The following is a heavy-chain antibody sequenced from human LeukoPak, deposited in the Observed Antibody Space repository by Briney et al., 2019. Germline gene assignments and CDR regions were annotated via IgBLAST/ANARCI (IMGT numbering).Heavy chain of an antibody. CDR1: GGSISSSSYY. D-gene: IGHD1-26*01. V-gene: IGHV4-39*07. Sequence: SETLSLTCTVSGGSISSSSYYWGWIRQPPGKGLEWIGSIYYSGSTYYNPSLKSRVTISVDTSKNQFSLKLSSVTAADTAVYYCARAGATVYNWFDPWGQGTLVTVSS. CDR3: ARAGATVYNWFDP. J-gene: IGHJ5*02. CDR2: IYYSGST.